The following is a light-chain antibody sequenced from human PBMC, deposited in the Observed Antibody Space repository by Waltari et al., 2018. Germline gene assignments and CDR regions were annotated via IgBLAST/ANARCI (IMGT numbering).Light chain of an antibody. CDR2: QDN. Sequence: SYDLTQPPALSVSPGETATITCSGENLESKFVYWYQQRAGQSPVLVVFQDNKRPSGIPVRFSGSNSGSTATLIISGSQAMDEADYYCQAWDSGSYVVFGGGTKLTVL. CDR1: NLESKF. J-gene: IGLJ2*01. V-gene: IGLV3-1*01. CDR3: QAWDSGSYVV.